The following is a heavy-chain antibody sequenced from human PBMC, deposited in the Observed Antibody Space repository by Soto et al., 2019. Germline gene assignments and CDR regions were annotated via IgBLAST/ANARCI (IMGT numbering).Heavy chain of an antibody. Sequence: SETLSLTCTVSVGSISSSSYYWGWIRQPPGKGLEWIGSIYYSGSTYYNPSLKSRVTISVDTSKNQFSLKLSSVTAADTAVYYCARHWDYDILTGYSVNWFDPWGQGTLVTVSS. J-gene: IGHJ5*02. V-gene: IGHV4-39*01. D-gene: IGHD3-9*01. CDR1: VGSISSSSYY. CDR3: ARHWDYDILTGYSVNWFDP. CDR2: IYYSGST.